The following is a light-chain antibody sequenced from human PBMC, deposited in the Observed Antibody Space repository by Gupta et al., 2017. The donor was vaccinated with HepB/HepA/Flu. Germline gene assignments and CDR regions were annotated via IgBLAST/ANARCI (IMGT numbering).Light chain of an antibody. CDR3: QHYLSYSAT. CDR1: QSVGSW. J-gene: IGKJ1*01. V-gene: IGKV1-5*03. Sequence: DIQMTQSPSTLSASVGDRVTITCRASQSVGSWLAWYQQKPGKAPKLLISRASTLESGVPSRFSGSGSGTEFTLTISSLQPDDFATYYCQHYLSYSATFGQGTKAEIK. CDR2: RAS.